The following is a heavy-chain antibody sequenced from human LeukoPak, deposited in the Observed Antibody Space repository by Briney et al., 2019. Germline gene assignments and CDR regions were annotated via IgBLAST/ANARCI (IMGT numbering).Heavy chain of an antibody. V-gene: IGHV4-31*03. CDR2: IYYSAST. J-gene: IGHJ4*02. D-gene: IGHD6-13*01. CDR1: GGSISSGGYY. Sequence: SQTLSLTCTVSGGSISSGGYYWSWIRQHPGKGLEWIGYIYYSASTYYNPSLKSRVTISVDTSKNQFSLKLSSVTAADTAVYYCAREVAAAGTYDYWGQGTLVTVSS. CDR3: AREVAAAGTYDY.